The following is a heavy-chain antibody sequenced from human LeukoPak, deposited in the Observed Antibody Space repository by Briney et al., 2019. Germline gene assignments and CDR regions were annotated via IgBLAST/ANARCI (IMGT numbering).Heavy chain of an antibody. CDR3: VKGLNGVSFTFDY. V-gene: IGHV3-43*02. D-gene: IGHD2-8*01. CDR2: INGDALTA. CDR1: GFTFGDYS. Sequence: QTGGSLRLSCAASGFTFGDYSMHWVRQTPGKGLEWVSLINGDALTAHYGDSVRGRFTISRNNSKNSLYLQMNGLRTEDTAFYYCVKGLNGVSFTFDYWGRGTLVTVSS. J-gene: IGHJ4*02.